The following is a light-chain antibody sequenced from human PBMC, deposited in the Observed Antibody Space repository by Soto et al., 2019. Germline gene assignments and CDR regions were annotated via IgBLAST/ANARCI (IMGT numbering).Light chain of an antibody. CDR2: AAC. V-gene: IGKV1-6*01. CDR1: QAIRND. CDR3: LQHYKYPYT. J-gene: IGKJ2*01. Sequence: AIQMTQSQSSLSASVGDRVTITCRSSQAIRNDLGWYQQKPGKAPKLLIYAACSLQIGVPSRFSGSGSGTGFTLTIICLQPEDVATYYCLQHYKYPYTFGQGTKLEIK.